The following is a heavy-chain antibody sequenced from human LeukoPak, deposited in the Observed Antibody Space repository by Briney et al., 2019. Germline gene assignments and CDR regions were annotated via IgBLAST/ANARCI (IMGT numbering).Heavy chain of an antibody. CDR3: ARRGYSGYDYGY. Sequence: GGSLRLSCAASGFTFSNYWMHWVRQAPGKGLEWVSRINTDGSGTTYADSVKGRFTISRDNAKNTLYLQMNSLRAEDTAVCYCARRGYSGYDYGYWGQGTLVTVSS. J-gene: IGHJ4*02. V-gene: IGHV3-74*01. CDR1: GFTFSNYW. CDR2: INTDGSGT. D-gene: IGHD5-12*01.